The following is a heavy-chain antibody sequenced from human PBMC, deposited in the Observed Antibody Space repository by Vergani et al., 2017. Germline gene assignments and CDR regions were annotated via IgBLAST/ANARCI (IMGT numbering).Heavy chain of an antibody. CDR3: ATSVAGPRP. J-gene: IGHJ4*02. CDR2: SAPSDSYT. CDR1: GYSFTSYW. V-gene: IGHV5-10-1*03. Sequence: DVQLVQSGAEVKKLGVSLRISCKGSGYSFTSYWIRWVRQMPGKGLEWMGRSAPSDSYTNYSPSFQGNVTISADKSISTAYLQWHSLKASDTAMYYCATSVAGPRPWGQGTLVTVSS. D-gene: IGHD6-19*01.